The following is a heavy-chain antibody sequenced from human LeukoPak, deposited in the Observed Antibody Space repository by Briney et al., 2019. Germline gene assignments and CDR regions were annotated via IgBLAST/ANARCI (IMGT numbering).Heavy chain of an antibody. V-gene: IGHV1-2*06. CDR2: INPNSGDT. D-gene: IGHD2-2*01. Sequence: ASVKVSCKASGYTFTGYHMHWVRQAPGQGLEWMGRINPNSGDTNYAQKFQGRVTMTRDTSINTAYMELSRLRSDDTAVYLCARDYCSSTSCLFDSWGQGTLVTVSS. CDR1: GYTFTGYH. J-gene: IGHJ4*02. CDR3: ARDYCSSTSCLFDS.